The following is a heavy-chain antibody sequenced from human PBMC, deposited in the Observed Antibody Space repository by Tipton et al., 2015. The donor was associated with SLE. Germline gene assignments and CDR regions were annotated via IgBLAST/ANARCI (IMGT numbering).Heavy chain of an antibody. CDR2: IWYDGSKE. D-gene: IGHD3-10*01. CDR3: ARDRFGSETYFDY. V-gene: IGHV3-33*08. Sequence: PEWSLRLSCAASGFTVSTYAIHWVRQAPGKGLEWVAVIWYDGSKEYYADSVKGRFTISRDNPKNAVFLQVNSLRAEDTAVYYCARDRFGSETYFDYWGQGTLVTVSS. J-gene: IGHJ4*02. CDR1: GFTVSTYA.